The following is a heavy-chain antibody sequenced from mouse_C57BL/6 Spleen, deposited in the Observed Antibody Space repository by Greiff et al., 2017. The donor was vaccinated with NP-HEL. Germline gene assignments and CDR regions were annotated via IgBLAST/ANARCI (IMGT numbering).Heavy chain of an antibody. J-gene: IGHJ3*01. Sequence: VQLQQSGAELVRPGASVTLSCKASGYTFTDYEMHWVKQTPVHGLEWIGAIDPETGGNAYNQKFKGKAILTADKSSSTAYMELRSLTSEDSAVYYCTRHNYEGFAYWGQGTLVTVSA. CDR2: IDPETGGN. CDR3: TRHNYEGFAY. CDR1: GYTFTDYE. D-gene: IGHD1-2*01. V-gene: IGHV1-15*01.